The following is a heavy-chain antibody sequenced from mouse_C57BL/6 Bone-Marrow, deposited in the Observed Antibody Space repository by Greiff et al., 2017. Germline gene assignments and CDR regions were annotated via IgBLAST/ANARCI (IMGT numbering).Heavy chain of an antibody. CDR1: GYTFTSYG. Sequence: QVHVKQSGAELARPGASVKLSCKASGYTFTSYGISWVKQRTGQGLEWIGEIYPRSGNTYYNEKFKGKATLTADKSSSTAYMELRSLTSEDSAVYCCAREALYYYGSFYWYFDVWGTGTTVTVSS. V-gene: IGHV1-81*01. CDR3: AREALYYYGSFYWYFDV. CDR2: IYPRSGNT. D-gene: IGHD1-1*01. J-gene: IGHJ1*03.